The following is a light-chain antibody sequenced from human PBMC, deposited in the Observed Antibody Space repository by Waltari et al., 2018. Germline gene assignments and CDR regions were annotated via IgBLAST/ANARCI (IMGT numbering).Light chain of an antibody. V-gene: IGKV1-5*03. CDR2: EAS. Sequence: GDRVTITCRASQSIRGRLAWLQQKPGKAPKLLISEASTLENGVPLRFSGSASGTEFTLTISSLQPDDFATYYCQQYHIYWTFGQGTKVEIK. CDR1: QSIRGR. CDR3: QQYHIYWT. J-gene: IGKJ1*01.